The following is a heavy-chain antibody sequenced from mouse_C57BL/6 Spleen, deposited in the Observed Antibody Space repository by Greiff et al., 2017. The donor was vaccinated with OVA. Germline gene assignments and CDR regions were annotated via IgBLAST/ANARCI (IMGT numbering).Heavy chain of an antibody. J-gene: IGHJ2*01. V-gene: IGHV1-85*01. Sequence: QVQLQQSGPELVKPGASVKLSCKASGYTFTSYDINWVKQRPGQGLEWIGWIYPRDGSTKYNEKFKGKATLTVDTSSSTAYMELHSLKSEDSAVYFCARGTTVVAPYLDYGGQGTTLTVSS. CDR1: GYTFTSYD. D-gene: IGHD1-1*01. CDR3: ARGTTVVAPYLDY. CDR2: IYPRDGST.